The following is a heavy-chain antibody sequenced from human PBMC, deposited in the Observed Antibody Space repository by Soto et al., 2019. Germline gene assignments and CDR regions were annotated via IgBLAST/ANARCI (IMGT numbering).Heavy chain of an antibody. Sequence: PGGSLRLSCAASGFTFSSYSMNWVRQAPGKGLEWVSSISSSSSYIYYADSVKGRFTISRDNAKNSLYLQMNSLRAEDTAVYYCARGTPIGGDYYYYGMDVWGQGTTVTVSS. D-gene: IGHD2-15*01. V-gene: IGHV3-21*01. CDR1: GFTFSSYS. J-gene: IGHJ6*02. CDR3: ARGTPIGGDYYYYGMDV. CDR2: ISSSSSYI.